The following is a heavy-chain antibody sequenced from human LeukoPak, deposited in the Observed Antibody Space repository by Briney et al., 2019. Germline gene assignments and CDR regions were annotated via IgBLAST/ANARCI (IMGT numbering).Heavy chain of an antibody. CDR2: ISGSSTYI. CDR1: GFTFNTYS. CDR3: ARDPHHTGYGYFDY. Sequence: GGSLRLSCAASGFTFNTYSLTWVRQAPGKGLEWVSSISGSSTYIFYAESVKGRFTISRDNAKNSLYLQMNSLRVDDTAVYYCARDPHHTGYGYFDYWGQGTLVTVSS. V-gene: IGHV3-21*01. D-gene: IGHD5-18*01. J-gene: IGHJ4*02.